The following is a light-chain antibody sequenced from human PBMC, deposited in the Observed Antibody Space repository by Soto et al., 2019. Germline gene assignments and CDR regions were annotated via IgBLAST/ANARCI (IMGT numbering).Light chain of an antibody. V-gene: IGLV1-44*01. CDR2: TNN. CDR3: AAWDNSLNVRGV. Sequence: QSVLTQPPSASGTPGQRVNISCSGSFFNIGSNTVNWFQKLPRAAPKLLIFTNNQRPSGVPDRFSVSKSGTSSSLTITGLPSDDEAVYYCAAWDNSLNVRGVFGGGTKLTVL. J-gene: IGLJ3*02. CDR1: FFNIGSNT.